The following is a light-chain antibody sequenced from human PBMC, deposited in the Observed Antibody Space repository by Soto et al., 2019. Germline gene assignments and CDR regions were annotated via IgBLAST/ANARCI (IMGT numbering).Light chain of an antibody. CDR2: AAS. CDR1: HGIANY. Sequence: DIQLTQVSSSLSASLGDRVTITCRASHGIANYASWHHQKPGKVPKLLIYAASTLQSGVPSRFSGSGSGTDFTLTISSLQPEDVATYYCQKDDDAPWTFGQGTKVDIK. V-gene: IGKV1-27*01. CDR3: QKDDDAPWT. J-gene: IGKJ1*01.